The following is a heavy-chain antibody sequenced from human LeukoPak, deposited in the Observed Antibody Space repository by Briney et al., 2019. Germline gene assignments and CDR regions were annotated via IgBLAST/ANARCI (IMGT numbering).Heavy chain of an antibody. V-gene: IGHV3-30-3*01. CDR3: ARTATAIVPFDY. CDR1: GFTFSSYA. J-gene: IGHJ4*02. Sequence: PGGSLRLSCAASGFTFSSYAMHWVRQAPGKGLEWVAVISYDGSNKYYADSVKGRFTISRDNSKNTLYLQMNSLRAEDTAVYYCARTATAIVPFDYWGQGTLVTVSS. D-gene: IGHD2-2*02. CDR2: ISYDGSNK.